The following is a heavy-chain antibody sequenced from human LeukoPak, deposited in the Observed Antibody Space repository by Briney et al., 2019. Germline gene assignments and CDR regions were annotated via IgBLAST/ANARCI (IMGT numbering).Heavy chain of an antibody. CDR1: GFTFSSYG. V-gene: IGHV3-33*01. D-gene: IGHD2-2*01. CDR2: FWFDGSNK. J-gene: IGHJ1*01. CDR3: AREEYAESHAEYFQY. Sequence: GGSLRLSCAAYGFTFSSYGMHWVRQAPGKGLEWVAAFWFDGSNKYYAESVKGRFTISRDNSKNTLYLQMNSLRAEDTAVYYCAREEYAESHAEYFQYWGQGTLVTVSS.